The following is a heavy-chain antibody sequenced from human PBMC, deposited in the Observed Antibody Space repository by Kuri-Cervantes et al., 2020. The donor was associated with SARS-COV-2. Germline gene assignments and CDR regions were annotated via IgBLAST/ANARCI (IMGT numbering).Heavy chain of an antibody. CDR3: ARRGRQSTIPAASNWFDP. D-gene: IGHD2-2*01. CDR2: IYYSGST. CDR1: GGSISSYY. Sequence: GSLRLSCTVSGGSISSYYWSWIRQPPGKGREWIGYIYYSGSTNYNPALKGRVTITVDTSKTQFSRKLSSVTAADTAVYCCARRGRQSTIPAASNWFDPWGQGTLVTVSS. V-gene: IGHV4-59*01. J-gene: IGHJ5*02.